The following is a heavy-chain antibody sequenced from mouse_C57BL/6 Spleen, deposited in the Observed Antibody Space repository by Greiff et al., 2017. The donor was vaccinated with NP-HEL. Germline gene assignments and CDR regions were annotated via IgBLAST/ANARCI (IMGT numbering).Heavy chain of an antibody. CDR3: TTMYSNYGYYAMDY. D-gene: IGHD2-5*01. J-gene: IGHJ4*01. CDR1: GFNIKDDY. Sequence: EVQLQQSGAELVRPGASVKLSCTASGFNIKDDYMHWVKQRPEQGLEWIGWIDPENGDTEYASKFQGKATITADTSSNTAYLQLCSLTSEDTAVYYCTTMYSNYGYYAMDYWGQGTSVTVSS. V-gene: IGHV14-4*01. CDR2: IDPENGDT.